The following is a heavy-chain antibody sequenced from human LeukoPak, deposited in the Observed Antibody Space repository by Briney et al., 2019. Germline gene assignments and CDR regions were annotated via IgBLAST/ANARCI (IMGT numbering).Heavy chain of an antibody. CDR2: FDPEDGET. J-gene: IGHJ4*02. CDR3: ATPHDYGDYDWAY. D-gene: IGHD4-17*01. CDR1: GYTLTELS. V-gene: IGHV1-24*01. Sequence: ASVKVSCKVSGYTLTELSMHWVRQAPGKGLEWMGGFDPEDGETIYAQKFQGGVTMTEDTSTDTAYMELSSLRSEDTAVYYCATPHDYGDYDWAYWGQGTLVTVSS.